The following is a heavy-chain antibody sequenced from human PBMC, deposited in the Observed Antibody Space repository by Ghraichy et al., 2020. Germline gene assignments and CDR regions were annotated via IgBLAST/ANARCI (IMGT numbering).Heavy chain of an antibody. CDR1: GYTFTGYY. D-gene: IGHD3-3*01. Sequence: ASVKVSCKASGYTFTGYYMHWVRQAPGQGLEWMGWINPNSGGTNYAQKFQGRVTMTRDTSISTAYMELSRLRSDDTAVYYCARDASPTIFGVVIDYYYYGMDVWGQGTTVTVSS. J-gene: IGHJ6*02. V-gene: IGHV1-2*02. CDR2: INPNSGGT. CDR3: ARDASPTIFGVVIDYYYYGMDV.